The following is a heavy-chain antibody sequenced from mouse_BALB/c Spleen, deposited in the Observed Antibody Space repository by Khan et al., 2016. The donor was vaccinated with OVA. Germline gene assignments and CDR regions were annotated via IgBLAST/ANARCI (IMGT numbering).Heavy chain of an antibody. J-gene: IGHJ3*01. D-gene: IGHD2-13*01. CDR1: GHIFTDSS. CDR3: ARESGDYRFAY. V-gene: IGHV1S137*01. CDR2: ISTYYGDS. Sequence: QVQLQQSGAELVRPGVSVKISCTASGHIFTDSSMPWVKRSHEKSLEWIGVISTYYGDSIYNQNFKDKATLTVDKSSSTAYMALARLTSEDFAIDDSARESGDYRFAYWGQGTMVTVSA.